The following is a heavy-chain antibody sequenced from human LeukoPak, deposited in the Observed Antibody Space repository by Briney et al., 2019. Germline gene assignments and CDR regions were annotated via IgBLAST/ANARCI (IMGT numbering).Heavy chain of an antibody. J-gene: IGHJ6*02. Sequence: GRSLRLSCAVSGFIFSNYAMHWVRRAPGKGLEWVAVTAYDGSNEYYADSVEGRFTISRDNSKNTLNLQMNSLRAEDTAVYYCARDMRGDYGDYSSSDYYYGMDVWGQGTTVTVSS. CDR2: TAYDGSNE. V-gene: IGHV3-30*04. CDR3: ARDMRGDYGDYSSSDYYYGMDV. D-gene: IGHD4-17*01. CDR1: GFIFSNYA.